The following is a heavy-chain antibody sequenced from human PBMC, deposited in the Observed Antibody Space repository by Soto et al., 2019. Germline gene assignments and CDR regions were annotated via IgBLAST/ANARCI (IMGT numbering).Heavy chain of an antibody. CDR1: GGSISSYY. J-gene: IGHJ4*02. CDR2: IFYSGST. Sequence: SETLSLTCTVSGGSISSYYWSWIRQPPGKGLEWIGYIFYSGSTNYNPSLKSRVTISVDTSRNQFSLKLSSVTAADTAVYYCARRYSSSSDYWGQGTLVTVSS. D-gene: IGHD6-13*01. CDR3: ARRYSSSSDY. V-gene: IGHV4-59*08.